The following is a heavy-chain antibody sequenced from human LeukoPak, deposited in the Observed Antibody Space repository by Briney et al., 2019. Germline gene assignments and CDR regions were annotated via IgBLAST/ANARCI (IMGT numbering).Heavy chain of an antibody. V-gene: IGHV1-46*01. Sequence: ASVKVSCKASGYTFTSYYMHWVRQAPGQGLEWMGIINPSGGSTSYAQKFQGRVTMTRDMSTSTVYMELSSLRSEDTAVYYCARGSSYSSGWDNWFDPWGQGTLVTVSS. CDR3: ARGSSYSSGWDNWFDP. CDR1: GYTFTSYY. D-gene: IGHD6-19*01. J-gene: IGHJ5*02. CDR2: INPSGGST.